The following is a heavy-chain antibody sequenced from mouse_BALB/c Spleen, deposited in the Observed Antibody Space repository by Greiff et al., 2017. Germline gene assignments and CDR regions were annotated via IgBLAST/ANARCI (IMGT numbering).Heavy chain of an antibody. V-gene: IGHV1-82*01. CDR3: ARDDGERFAY. CDR1: GYAFSSSW. Sequence: VKLMESGPELVKPGASVKISCKASGYAFSSSWMNWVKQRPGQGLEWNGRIYPGDGDTNYNGKFKGKATLTADKSSSTAYMQLSSLTSVDSAVYFCARDDGERFAYWGQGTLVTVSA. D-gene: IGHD2-12*01. CDR2: IYPGDGDT. J-gene: IGHJ3*01.